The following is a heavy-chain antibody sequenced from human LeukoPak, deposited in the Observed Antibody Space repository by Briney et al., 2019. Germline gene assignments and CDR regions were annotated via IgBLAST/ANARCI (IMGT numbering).Heavy chain of an antibody. J-gene: IGHJ4*02. V-gene: IGHV4-59*11. CDR2: IFYGGGT. CDR1: GDSITSHY. CDR3: VRSDYEYVWGPY. D-gene: IGHD3-16*01. Sequence: TSETLSLTCTVSGDSITSHYYTWIRQPPGKGLEQIGHIFYGGGTNYNPSLKSRVTISLDTSKNQCSLKLTSVTAADTAVYYCVRSDYEYVWGPYWGQGALVTVSS.